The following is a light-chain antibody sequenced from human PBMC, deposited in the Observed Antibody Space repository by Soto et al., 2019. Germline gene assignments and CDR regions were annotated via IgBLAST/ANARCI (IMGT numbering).Light chain of an antibody. CDR2: EVS. V-gene: IGLV2-14*01. J-gene: IGLJ1*01. CDR3: SSYTSSSTLCV. CDR1: SSDVGGYNY. Sequence: QSALTQPASVSGSPGQSITISCTGTSSDVGGYNYVSWCQQHPGKAPKLMIYEVSNRPTGVSNRFSGSKSGNTASLTISGLQDEDEADYYCSSYTSSSTLCVFGTGTKLTVL.